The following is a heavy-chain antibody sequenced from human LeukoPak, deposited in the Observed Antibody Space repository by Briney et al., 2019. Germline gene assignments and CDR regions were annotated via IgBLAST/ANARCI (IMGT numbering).Heavy chain of an antibody. J-gene: IGHJ4*02. Sequence: GGSLRLSCAASGFTFSSYWMSWVRQAPGKGLEWVANIKQDGSEKYYVDSVKGRFTISRDNAKNSLHLQMNSLRDEDTAVYYCARNLVYCSGGSCYYHVGVDYWGQGTLVTVSS. CDR3: ARNLVYCSGGSCYYHVGVDY. CDR1: GFTFSSYW. D-gene: IGHD2-15*01. CDR2: IKQDGSEK. V-gene: IGHV3-7*01.